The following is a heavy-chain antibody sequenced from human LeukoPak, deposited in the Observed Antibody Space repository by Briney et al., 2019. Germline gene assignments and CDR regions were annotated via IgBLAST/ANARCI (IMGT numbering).Heavy chain of an antibody. Sequence: SVKVSCKASGGTFSSYAISWVRQAPGQGLEWMGRIIPILGIANYAQKFQGRVTITADKSTSTAYMELSSLRSEDTAVYYCARDEMVRDSSGYYPYYWGQGTLVTVSS. CDR3: ARDEMVRDSSGYYPYY. D-gene: IGHD3-22*01. CDR2: IIPILGIA. CDR1: GGTFSSYA. J-gene: IGHJ4*02. V-gene: IGHV1-69*04.